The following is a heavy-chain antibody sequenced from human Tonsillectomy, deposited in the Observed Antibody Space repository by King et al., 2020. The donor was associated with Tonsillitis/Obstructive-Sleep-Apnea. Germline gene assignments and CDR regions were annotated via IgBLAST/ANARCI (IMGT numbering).Heavy chain of an antibody. CDR2: INPSGHST. CDR3: ARDGGMATFPIDY. J-gene: IGHJ4*02. D-gene: IGHD5-24*01. Sequence: QLVQSGAEVKQPGASVQVSCKASGYTFTSYYMHWVRQAPGQGLEWMGIINPSGHSTSYAQKFQGRVTMTRDTSTSTVYMELSSLRSEDTAVYYCARDGGMATFPIDYWGQGTLVTVSS. CDR1: GYTFTSYY. V-gene: IGHV1-46*01.